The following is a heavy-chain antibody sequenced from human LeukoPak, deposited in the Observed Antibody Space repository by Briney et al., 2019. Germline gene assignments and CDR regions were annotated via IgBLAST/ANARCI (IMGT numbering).Heavy chain of an antibody. CDR3: ARDGTSYYESGGYAS. CDR2: IGAYSGDT. D-gene: IGHD3-22*01. Sequence: GASVTVSCKASNSTFSGISWVRQAPGQGLEWMGWIGAYSGDTHYAQKVQDRVTLTADTSTNTAFMELRSLTSDDTALYYCARDGTSYYESGGYASGGQGTLVTVTS. J-gene: IGHJ1*01. V-gene: IGHV1-18*01. CDR1: NSTFSG.